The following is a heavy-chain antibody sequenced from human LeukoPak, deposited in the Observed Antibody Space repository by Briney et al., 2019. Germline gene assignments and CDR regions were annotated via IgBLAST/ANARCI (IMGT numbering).Heavy chain of an antibody. J-gene: IGHJ4*02. Sequence: PGGSLRLSCAASGFTFSSYGMHWVRQAPGKGLEWVAFIRYDGSNKYYADSVKGRFTISRDNSKNTLYLQMNSLRAEDTAVYYCAKDLLMYHYYDSSGYSGFDYWGQGTLVTVSS. D-gene: IGHD3-22*01. V-gene: IGHV3-30*02. CDR1: GFTFSSYG. CDR3: AKDLLMYHYYDSSGYSGFDY. CDR2: IRYDGSNK.